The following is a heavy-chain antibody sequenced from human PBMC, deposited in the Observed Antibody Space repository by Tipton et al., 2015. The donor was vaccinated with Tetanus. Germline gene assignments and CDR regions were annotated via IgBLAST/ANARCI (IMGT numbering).Heavy chain of an antibody. D-gene: IGHD3-22*01. Sequence: TLSLTCAVYGGSFSGYSWGWIRQPPGKGLEWVGYVYHSGTTYYHPSLKSRITISVDKSKNQFSLDLTSVTAADTAVYYCARKPTKIPQALFDPWGQGTLVTVSS. CDR1: GGSFSGYS. V-gene: IGHV4-30-2*01. J-gene: IGHJ5*02. CDR3: ARKPTKIPQALFDP. CDR2: VYHSGTT.